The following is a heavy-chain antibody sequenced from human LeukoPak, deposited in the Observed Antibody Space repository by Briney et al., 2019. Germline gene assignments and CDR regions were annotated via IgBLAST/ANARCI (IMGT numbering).Heavy chain of an antibody. D-gene: IGHD6-13*01. V-gene: IGHV4-34*01. CDR1: GGSFSGYY. J-gene: IGHJ3*02. CDR2: INHSGST. CDR3: AGVLSSSWYAVHAFDI. Sequence: PSETLSLTCAVYGGSFSGYYWSWIRQPPGKGLEWIGEINHSGSTNYNPSLKSRVTISVDTSKNQFSLKLSSVTAADTAVYYCAGVLSSSWYAVHAFDIWGPGTMVTVSS.